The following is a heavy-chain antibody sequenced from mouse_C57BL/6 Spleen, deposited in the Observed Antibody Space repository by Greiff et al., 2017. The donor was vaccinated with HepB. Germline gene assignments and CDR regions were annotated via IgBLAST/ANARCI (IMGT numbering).Heavy chain of an antibody. Sequence: EVQLQQSGPELVKPGASVKIPCKASGYTFTDYNMDWVKQSHGKSLEWIGDINPNNGGTIYNQKFKGKATLTVDKSSSTAYMELRSLTSVDTAVYYCARSSYGNYVLYFDYWGQGTTLTVSS. CDR1: GYTFTDYN. V-gene: IGHV1-18*01. CDR2: INPNNGGT. J-gene: IGHJ2*01. D-gene: IGHD2-1*01. CDR3: ARSSYGNYVLYFDY.